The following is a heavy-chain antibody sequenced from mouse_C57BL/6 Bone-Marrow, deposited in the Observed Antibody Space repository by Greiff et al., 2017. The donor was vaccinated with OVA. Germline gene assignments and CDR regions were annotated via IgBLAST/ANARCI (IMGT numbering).Heavy chain of an antibody. CDR2: IDPENGDT. CDR3: TTSITTVVENYAMDY. V-gene: IGHV14-4*01. CDR1: GFNIKDDY. Sequence: EVMLVESGAELVRPGASVKLSCTASGFNIKDDYMHWVKQRPEQGLEWIGWIDPENGDTEYASKFQGKATITADTSSNTAYLHLSNLTSEDSAVYYCTTSITTVVENYAMDYWGQGTSVTVSS. D-gene: IGHD1-1*01. J-gene: IGHJ4*01.